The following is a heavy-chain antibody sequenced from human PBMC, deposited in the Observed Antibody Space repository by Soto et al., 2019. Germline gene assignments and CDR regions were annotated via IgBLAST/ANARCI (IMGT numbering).Heavy chain of an antibody. D-gene: IGHD6-19*01. CDR3: AMVDDSSGWSGLIDL. V-gene: IGHV4-39*01. CDR2: IYYSGST. Sequence: SETLSLTCTVSGGSISSSSYYWGWVRQPPGKGLEWIGSIYYSGSTYYNPSLKSRLNISIDTSKNQFSLKLSSVTAADTAVYFCAMVDDSSGWSGLIDLSGQATLVTVSS. CDR1: GGSISSSSYY. J-gene: IGHJ5*02.